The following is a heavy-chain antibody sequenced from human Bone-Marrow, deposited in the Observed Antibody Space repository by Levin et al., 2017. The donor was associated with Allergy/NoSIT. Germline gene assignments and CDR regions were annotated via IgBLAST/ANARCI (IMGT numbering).Heavy chain of an antibody. Sequence: SCAASGFTFDDYAMHWVRQAPGKGLEWVSGISWNSGSIGYADSVKGRFTISRDNAKNSLYLQMNSLRAEDTALYYCAKGGLRSGDYFGSYFDLWGRGTLVTVSS. V-gene: IGHV3-9*01. CDR1: GFTFDDYA. J-gene: IGHJ2*01. CDR3: AKGGLRSGDYFGSYFDL. D-gene: IGHD4-17*01. CDR2: ISWNSGSI.